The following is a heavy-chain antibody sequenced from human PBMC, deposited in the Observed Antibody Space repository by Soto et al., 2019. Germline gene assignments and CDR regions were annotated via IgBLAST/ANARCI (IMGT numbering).Heavy chain of an antibody. Sequence: ASVKVSCKASGYTFTSYDINWVRQANGQGLEWMGWMNPNSGNTGYAQKFQGRVTMTRNTSISTAYMELSSLRSEDTAVYYCARSLRITGTQFTSLAFDIWGQGTMVTVSS. CDR1: GYTFTSYD. CDR3: ARSLRITGTQFTSLAFDI. D-gene: IGHD1-20*01. CDR2: MNPNSGNT. J-gene: IGHJ3*02. V-gene: IGHV1-8*01.